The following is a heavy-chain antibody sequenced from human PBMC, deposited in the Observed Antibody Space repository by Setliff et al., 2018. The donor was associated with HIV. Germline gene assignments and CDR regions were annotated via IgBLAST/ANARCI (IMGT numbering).Heavy chain of an antibody. J-gene: IGHJ4*02. CDR2: ISVYNGHT. V-gene: IGHV1-18*01. CDR1: GYSFTNLG. Sequence: ASVMVSCKASGYSFTNLGLNWVRQAPGQGLEWMGWISVYNGHTNFAQKLQDRVTMTTDTSTSTAYMELRSLRSDDTAVYYCARAYDVLTGYFDYWGQGTLVTVS. CDR3: ARAYDVLTGYFDY. D-gene: IGHD3-9*01.